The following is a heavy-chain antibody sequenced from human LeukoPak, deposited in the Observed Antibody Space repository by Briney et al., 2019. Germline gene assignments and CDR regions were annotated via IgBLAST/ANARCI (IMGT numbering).Heavy chain of an antibody. V-gene: IGHV4-59*07. Sequence: SDTLSLNCNVSVGSISSYYWSWIRHPPAQGLESMGYIYYSGRTNYNPSLKSRVTISIDTSKNQFSLKLSSVTAADTAMYYCTSHYGSGFDSWGQGTLVTVSS. CDR3: TSHYGSGFDS. D-gene: IGHD3-10*01. CDR1: VGSISSYY. CDR2: IYYSGRT. J-gene: IGHJ4*02.